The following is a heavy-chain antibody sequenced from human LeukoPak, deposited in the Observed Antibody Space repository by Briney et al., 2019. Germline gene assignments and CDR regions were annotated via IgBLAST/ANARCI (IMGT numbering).Heavy chain of an antibody. CDR2: ISYDGSNK. V-gene: IGHV3-30-3*01. D-gene: IGHD2-21*01. Sequence: GGSLRLSCAASGFTFSSYAMYWVRQAPGKGLEWVAVISYDGSNKYCADSVKGRFTISRDNSKNTLYRQMNSLRAEDTAVYYCAKVPSPSPIVYYFDYWGQGTLVTVSS. CDR1: GFTFSSYA. CDR3: AKVPSPSPIVYYFDY. J-gene: IGHJ4*02.